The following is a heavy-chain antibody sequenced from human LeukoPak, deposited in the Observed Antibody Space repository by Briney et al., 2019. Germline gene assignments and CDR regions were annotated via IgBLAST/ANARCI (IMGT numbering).Heavy chain of an antibody. CDR2: TRSSSYI. D-gene: IGHD3-10*01. J-gene: IGHJ4*02. CDR1: GFTFSSYS. V-gene: IGHV3-21*01. CDR3: ARDLSPYYYGSGNDY. Sequence: GGSLRLSCAASGFTFSSYSMNWVRQAPGKGLEWVSSTRSSSYIYYADSVKGRFTISRDNAKNSLYLQMNSLRAEDTAVYYCARDLSPYYYGSGNDYWGQGTLVTVSS.